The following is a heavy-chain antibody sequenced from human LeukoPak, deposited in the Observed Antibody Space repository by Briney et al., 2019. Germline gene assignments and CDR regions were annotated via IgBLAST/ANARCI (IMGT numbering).Heavy chain of an antibody. CDR3: ARVRGGVLRFVEWLPYDINWFDP. CDR2: MNPNSGNT. D-gene: IGHD3-3*01. V-gene: IGHV1-8*01. J-gene: IGHJ5*02. Sequence: GASVKVSCKASGYTFTSYDINWVRQATGQGLEWMGWMNPNSGNTGYAQKFQGRVTMTRNTSISTAYMELSILRSEDTAVYYCARVRGGVLRFVEWLPYDINWFDPWGQGTLVTVSS. CDR1: GYTFTSYD.